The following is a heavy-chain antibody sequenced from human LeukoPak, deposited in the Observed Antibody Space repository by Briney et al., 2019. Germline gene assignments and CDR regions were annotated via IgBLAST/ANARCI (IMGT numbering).Heavy chain of an antibody. CDR3: ARGYRYYDSWSGPYGMDV. J-gene: IGHJ6*02. Sequence: SETLSLTCAVYGGSFSGYYWSWIRQPPGKGLEWIGEINHSGSTNYNPSLKSRVTISVDTSKNQFSLKLSSVTAADTAVYYCARGYRYYDSWSGPYGMDVWGQGTTVTVSS. CDR1: GGSFSGYY. CDR2: INHSGST. V-gene: IGHV4-34*01. D-gene: IGHD3-3*01.